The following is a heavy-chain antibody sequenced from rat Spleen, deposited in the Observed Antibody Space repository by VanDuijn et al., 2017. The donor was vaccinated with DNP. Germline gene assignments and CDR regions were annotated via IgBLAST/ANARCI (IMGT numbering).Heavy chain of an antibody. D-gene: IGHD1-4*01. V-gene: IGHV4-2*01. CDR1: GFNFNDYW. CDR3: ARRVPHDNYFDY. J-gene: IGHJ2*01. Sequence: EVKLVESGGGLVQPGRSLKLSCAASGFNFNDYWMAWVRQAPGKGLEGIGEINKDSNIINYSPSLKDKFTISRDNVQDTLYLQMSKLGSEDTATYYCARRVPHDNYFDYWGQGVMVTVSS. CDR2: INKDSNII.